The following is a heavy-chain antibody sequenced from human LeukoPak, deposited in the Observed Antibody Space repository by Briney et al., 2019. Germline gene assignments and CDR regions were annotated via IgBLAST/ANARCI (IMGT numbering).Heavy chain of an antibody. CDR3: ARDGDGSYYFDY. Sequence: GGSLRLSCAASGFTFSSYAVSWVRQAPGKGLEWVSAISGSGGSTYYADSVKGRFTISRDNSKNTLYLQMNSLRAEDTAVYYCARDGDGSYYFDYWGQGTLVTVSS. J-gene: IGHJ4*02. CDR2: ISGSGGST. CDR1: GFTFSSYA. D-gene: IGHD3-3*01. V-gene: IGHV3-23*01.